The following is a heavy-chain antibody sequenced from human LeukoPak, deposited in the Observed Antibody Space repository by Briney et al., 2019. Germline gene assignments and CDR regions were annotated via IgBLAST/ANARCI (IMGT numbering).Heavy chain of an antibody. V-gene: IGHV4-34*01. CDR2: INHSGST. J-gene: IGHJ5*02. CDR3: ARGRSIAAAGYNWFDP. CDR1: GGSFSGYY. D-gene: IGHD6-13*01. Sequence: SETLSLTCAVYGGSFSGYYWSWIRQPPGKGLEWIGEINHSGSTNYNPSLKSRVTISVDTSKNQFSLKLSSVIAADTAVYYCARGRSIAAAGYNWFDPWGQGTLVTVSS.